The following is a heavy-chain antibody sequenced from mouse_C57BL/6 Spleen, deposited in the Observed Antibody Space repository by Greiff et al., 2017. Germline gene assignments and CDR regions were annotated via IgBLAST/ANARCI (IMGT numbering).Heavy chain of an antibody. D-gene: IGHD1-1*01. Sequence: VQLQQSGPELVKPGASVKISCKASGYAFSSSWMNWVKQRPGKGLEWIGRIYPGDGNTNYNGKFKGKATLTADTSSSTAYMQLSSLTSEDSAVYFCARDYYGSSFAYWGQGTLVTVSA. V-gene: IGHV1-82*01. CDR1: GYAFSSSW. CDR3: ARDYYGSSFAY. J-gene: IGHJ3*01. CDR2: IYPGDGNT.